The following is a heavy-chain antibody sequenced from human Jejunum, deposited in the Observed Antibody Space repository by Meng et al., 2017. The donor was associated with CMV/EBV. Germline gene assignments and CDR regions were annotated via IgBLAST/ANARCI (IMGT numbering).Heavy chain of an antibody. CDR1: DFAFSRYW. CDR3: VRQKCGGDCDMDV. Sequence: ASDFAFSRYWMNWVRQAPGKGLEWVANIKQDGSERYYVDSVKGRFTVSRDNAKNSLYLQMDSLRAEDTAVYYCVRQKCGGDCDMDVWGQGTTVTVSS. D-gene: IGHD2-21*01. V-gene: IGHV3-7*01. CDR2: IKQDGSER. J-gene: IGHJ6*02.